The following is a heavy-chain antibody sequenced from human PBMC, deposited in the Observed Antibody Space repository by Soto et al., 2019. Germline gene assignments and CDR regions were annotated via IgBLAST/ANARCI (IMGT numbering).Heavy chain of an antibody. D-gene: IGHD3-16*02. CDR2: ISAYNGNT. CDR1: GYTFTSYG. Sequence: ASVKVSCKAPGYTFTSYGISWVRQAPGQGLEWMGWISAYNGNTNYAQKLQGRVTMTTDTSTSTAYMELRSLRSDDTAVYYCARTFGGVIVIDAHAFDIWGQGTIVTVSS. CDR3: ARTFGGVIVIDAHAFDI. V-gene: IGHV1-18*04. J-gene: IGHJ3*02.